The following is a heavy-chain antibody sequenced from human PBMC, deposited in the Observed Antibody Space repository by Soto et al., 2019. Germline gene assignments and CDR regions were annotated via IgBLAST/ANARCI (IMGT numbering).Heavy chain of an antibody. V-gene: IGHV3-23*01. Sequence: GGSLRLSCAASGFTFSDYAMSWVRQAPGKGLEWVSSISSGGGSPYYADSVKGRFTISRNNSKNTLFLQMNSLRAEDTAVYYCAKGDGRIVPRHFDYWGQGTLVTVSS. J-gene: IGHJ4*02. CDR2: ISSGGGSP. D-gene: IGHD1-26*01. CDR3: AKGDGRIVPRHFDY. CDR1: GFTFSDYA.